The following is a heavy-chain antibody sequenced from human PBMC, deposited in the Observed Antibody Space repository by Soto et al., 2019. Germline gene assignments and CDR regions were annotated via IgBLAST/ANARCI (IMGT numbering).Heavy chain of an antibody. CDR3: ARIRPPTNYYGMDV. Sequence: PGGSLRLSCAASGFTFSSYAMSWVRQAPGKGLEWVSYISSSSSYIYYADSVKGRFTISRDNAKNSLYLQMNSLRAEDTAVYYCARIRPPTNYYGMDVWGQGTTVTVSS. V-gene: IGHV3-21*01. D-gene: IGHD3-10*01. CDR1: GFTFSSYA. CDR2: ISSSSSYI. J-gene: IGHJ6*02.